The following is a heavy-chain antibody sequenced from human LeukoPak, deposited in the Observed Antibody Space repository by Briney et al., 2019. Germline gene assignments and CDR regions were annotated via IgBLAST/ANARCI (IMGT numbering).Heavy chain of an antibody. Sequence: SETLSLTCTVSGGSISSSRYYWGWIRQPPGKGLEWIGSLYYSGNTYYNPSLKSRVTISVDTSKNQFSLKLSSVTAADTAIYYCARGSYYDSSGYSHDAFDIWGQGTMVTVSS. D-gene: IGHD3-22*01. CDR1: GGSISSSRYY. J-gene: IGHJ3*02. CDR2: LYYSGNT. CDR3: ARGSYYDSSGYSHDAFDI. V-gene: IGHV4-39*07.